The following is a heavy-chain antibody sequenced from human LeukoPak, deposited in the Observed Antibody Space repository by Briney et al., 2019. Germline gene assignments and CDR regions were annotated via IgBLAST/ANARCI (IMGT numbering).Heavy chain of an antibody. J-gene: IGHJ1*01. CDR3: ASLLGYCSGGSCYAEYFQH. V-gene: IGHV1-2*02. CDR2: INPNSGGT. D-gene: IGHD2-15*01. Sequence: ASVKVSCKASGYTFTGHYMHWVRQAPGQGLEWMGWINPNSGGTNYAQKFQGRVTMTRDTSISTAYMELSRLRSDDTAVYYCASLLGYCSGGSCYAEYFQHWGQGTLVTVSS. CDR1: GYTFTGHY.